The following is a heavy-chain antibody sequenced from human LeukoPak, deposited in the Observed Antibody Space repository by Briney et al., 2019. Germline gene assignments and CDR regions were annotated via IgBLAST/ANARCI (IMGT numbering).Heavy chain of an antibody. CDR1: GGSISSSSDY. D-gene: IGHD3-22*01. V-gene: IGHV4-39*07. Sequence: SETLSLTCTVSGGSISSSSDYWGWIRQAPGKGLEWIGEINHSGSTNYNPSLKSRVTISVDTSKNQFSLKLSSVTAADTAVYFCARGPYSYDSSGAFDIWGQGTMVTVSS. CDR2: INHSGST. CDR3: ARGPYSYDSSGAFDI. J-gene: IGHJ3*02.